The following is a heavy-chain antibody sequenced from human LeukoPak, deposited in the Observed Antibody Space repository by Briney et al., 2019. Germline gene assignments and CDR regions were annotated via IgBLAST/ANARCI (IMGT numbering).Heavy chain of an antibody. CDR1: GGSVTNYH. V-gene: IGHV4-4*07. CDR3: ATVEVGTVDVFDI. Sequence: SETLSLTCTVSGGSVTNYHWSWIRQPAGKGLEWIARFYTGGSTTYNPSLNGRATMSVDTSMNHFSLKLASVTAADTAIYYCATVEVGTVDVFDIWGQGTMVTVSS. D-gene: IGHD1-26*01. CDR2: FYTGGST. J-gene: IGHJ3*02.